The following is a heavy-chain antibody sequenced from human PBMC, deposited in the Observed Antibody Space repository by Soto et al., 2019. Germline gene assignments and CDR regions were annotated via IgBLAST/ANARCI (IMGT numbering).Heavy chain of an antibody. J-gene: IGHJ5*02. CDR2: IGTAGDT. CDR1: GFTFSSYD. Sequence: GGSLRLSCAASGFTFSSYDMHWVRQATGKGLEWVSAIGTAGDTYYPGSVKGRFTISRENAKNSLYLQMNSLRAEDTAVFYFERDKFRGSGGAGSDPWGQGTLVTVSS. V-gene: IGHV3-13*01. CDR3: ERDKFRGSGGAGSDP. D-gene: IGHD5-12*01.